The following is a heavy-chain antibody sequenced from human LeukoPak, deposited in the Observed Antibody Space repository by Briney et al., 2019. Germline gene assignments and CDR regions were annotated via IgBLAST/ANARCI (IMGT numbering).Heavy chain of an antibody. CDR1: GGSFSGYY. J-gene: IGHJ4*02. CDR2: IYYSGST. V-gene: IGHV4-34*01. CDR3: ASPLSSGYVPFDY. Sequence: SETLSLTCAVYGGSFSGYYWSWIRQPPGKGLEWIGSIYYSGSTYYNPSLKSRVTISVDTSKNQFSLKLSSVTAADTAVYYCASPLSSGYVPFDYWGQGTLVTVSS. D-gene: IGHD3-22*01.